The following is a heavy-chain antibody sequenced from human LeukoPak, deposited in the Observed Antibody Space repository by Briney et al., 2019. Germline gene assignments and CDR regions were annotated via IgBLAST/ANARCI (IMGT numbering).Heavy chain of an antibody. CDR1: GGSFSGYY. Sequence: PSETLSLTCAVYGGSFSGYYWGWIRQPPGKGLEWIGEINHSGSTNYNPSLKSRVTISVDTSKNQFSLKLSSVTAADTAVYYCARVPGVVVVRRAFDVWGQGTMVTVSS. V-gene: IGHV4-34*01. D-gene: IGHD2-15*01. CDR3: ARVPGVVVVRRAFDV. CDR2: INHSGST. J-gene: IGHJ3*01.